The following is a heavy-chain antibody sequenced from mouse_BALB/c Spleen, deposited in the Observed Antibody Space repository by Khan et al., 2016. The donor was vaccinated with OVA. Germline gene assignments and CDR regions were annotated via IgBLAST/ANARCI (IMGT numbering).Heavy chain of an antibody. D-gene: IGHD4-1*01. V-gene: IGHV5-6*01. CDR1: GFTVSNYG. J-gene: IGHJ3*01. Sequence: EVELVESGGDLVKPGGSLKLSCAASGFTVSNYGMSWVRQTPDKRLEWVATISSGGDYTYYPDSVKGRFTISRDNAKNTLYLQMSSLKSEDTAMYYCASHLTGSFAYWGPGTLVTVSA. CDR2: ISSGGDYT. CDR3: ASHLTGSFAY.